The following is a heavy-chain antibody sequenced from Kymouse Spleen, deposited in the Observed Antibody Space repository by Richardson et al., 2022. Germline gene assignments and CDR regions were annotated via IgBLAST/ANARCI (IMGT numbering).Heavy chain of an antibody. Sequence: EVQLVESGGGLVQPGRSLRLSCAASGFTFDDYAMHWVRQAPGKGLEWVSGISWNSGSIGYADSVKGRFTISRDNAKNSLYLQMNSLRAEDTALYYCAKDLEYSSSSVFDYWGQGTLVTVSS. D-gene: IGHD6-6*01. CDR3: AKDLEYSSSSVFDY. CDR1: GFTFDDYA. J-gene: IGHJ4*02. CDR2: ISWNSGSI. V-gene: IGHV3-9*01.